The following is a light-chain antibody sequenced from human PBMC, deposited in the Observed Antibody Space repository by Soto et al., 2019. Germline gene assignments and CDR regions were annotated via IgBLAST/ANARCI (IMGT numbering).Light chain of an antibody. CDR3: IAYATCSTWV. Sequence: QSALTQPASVSGSPGQSITISCTGTSSDVGVFNYVSWYQQHPGRVPKLLIYEVTHRPSGVSDRFSGSKSGNTASLTISRVRPEDESTYFCIAYATCSTWVFGGGTKLTVL. CDR2: EVT. V-gene: IGLV2-14*03. J-gene: IGLJ3*02. CDR1: SSDVGVFNY.